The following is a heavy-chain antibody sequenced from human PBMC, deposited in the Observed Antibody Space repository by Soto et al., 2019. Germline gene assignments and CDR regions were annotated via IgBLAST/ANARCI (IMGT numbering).Heavy chain of an antibody. V-gene: IGHV3-21*01. CDR2: ISSSSSYI. CDR1: GFTFSSYS. J-gene: IGHJ4*02. D-gene: IGHD5-12*01. Sequence: GGSLRLSCAASGFTFSSYSMNWVRQAPGKGLEWVSSISSSSSYIYYADSVKGRFTISRDNAKNSLYLQMNSLRAEDTAVYYCPTLVATISLAEAYYFDYWGQGTLVTVSS. CDR3: PTLVATISLAEAYYFDY.